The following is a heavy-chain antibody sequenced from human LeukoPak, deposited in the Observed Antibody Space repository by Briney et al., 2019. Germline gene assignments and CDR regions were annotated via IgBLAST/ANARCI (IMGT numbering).Heavy chain of an antibody. Sequence: SQTLSLTCAISGDSVSSNSAAWNWIRQSPSRGLEWLGRTYYRSKWYNDYAVSVKSRITINPDTSKNQFSLQLNSVTPEDTAVYYCARDRYYDSSGYYHNWFDPWGQGTLVTVSS. CDR3: ARDRYYDSSGYYHNWFDP. CDR1: GDSVSSNSAA. CDR2: TYYRSKWYN. V-gene: IGHV6-1*01. D-gene: IGHD3-22*01. J-gene: IGHJ5*02.